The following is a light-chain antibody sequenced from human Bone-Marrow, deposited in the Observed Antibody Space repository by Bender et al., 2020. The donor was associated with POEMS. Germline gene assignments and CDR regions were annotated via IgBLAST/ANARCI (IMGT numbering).Light chain of an antibody. J-gene: IGLJ3*02. V-gene: IGLV1-40*01. CDR2: GYN. Sequence: QSVLTQPPSASGTPGQSVIISCSGSSSNTGSGYDINWYQHLPGTAPKLLIYGYNNRPSGVPDRFSGSKSGTSASLAITGLQAEDEGDYYCQSYDNSLGGWVFGGGTKLTVL. CDR3: QSYDNSLGGWV. CDR1: SSNTGSGYD.